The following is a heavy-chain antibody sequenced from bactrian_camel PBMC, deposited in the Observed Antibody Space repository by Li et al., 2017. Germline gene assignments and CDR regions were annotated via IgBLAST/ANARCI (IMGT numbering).Heavy chain of an antibody. CDR1: GAIEGTNC. D-gene: IGHD1*01. Sequence: HVQLVESGGGSVQAGGTLRLSCEVSGAIEGTNCIGWFRQAPGGEREAVAGISTDGRSTDYAGSVGGRFTISRDNAKNTLYLQMDNLKPEDTAMYYCAAGSLRFCNLARHLYHYFGQGTQVTVS. CDR3: AAGSLRFCNLARHLYHY. V-gene: IGHV3S53*01. J-gene: IGHJ4*01. CDR2: ISTDGRST.